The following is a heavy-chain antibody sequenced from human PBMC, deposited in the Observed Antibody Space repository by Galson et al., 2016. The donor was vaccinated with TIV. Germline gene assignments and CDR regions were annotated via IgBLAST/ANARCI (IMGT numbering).Heavy chain of an antibody. D-gene: IGHD5-24*01. J-gene: IGHJ4*02. CDR2: IYWNGVST. V-gene: IGHV3-20*04. CDR1: GFTFDDHG. Sequence: SLRLSCAASGFTFDDHGMSWVRQVPGKGLEWVAGIYWNGVSTGYADSVKGRFTISRDNAKNFLYLQLNSLSAEDTAIYYCARSADDYNLHFNLWGQGTLVTVSS. CDR3: ARSADDYNLHFNL.